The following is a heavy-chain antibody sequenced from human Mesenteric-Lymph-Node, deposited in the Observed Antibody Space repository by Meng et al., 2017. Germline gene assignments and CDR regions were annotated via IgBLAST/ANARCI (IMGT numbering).Heavy chain of an antibody. J-gene: IGHJ6*02. CDR1: GYTFTSYA. D-gene: IGHD1-1*01. V-gene: IGHV1-3*01. Sequence: ASVKVSCKASGYTFTSYAMHWVRQAPGQRLEWMGWINAGNGNTKYSQKFQGRVTITRDTSASTAYMELSSLRSEDTAVYYCARLSRPNTDYYYGMDVWGQGTKVTVSS. CDR3: ARLSRPNTDYYYGMDV. CDR2: INAGNGNT.